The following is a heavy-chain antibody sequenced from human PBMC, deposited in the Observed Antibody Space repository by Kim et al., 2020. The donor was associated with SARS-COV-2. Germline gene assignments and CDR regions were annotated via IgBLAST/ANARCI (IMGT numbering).Heavy chain of an antibody. J-gene: IGHJ5*02. Sequence: RYDAGSVKGRFTISRENAKTTLYLKMNSLRNGETAVYFCAREVDWALDLWGQGNLVTVSS. V-gene: IGHV3-21*01. CDR3: AREVDWALDL. D-gene: IGHD3-9*01. CDR2: R.